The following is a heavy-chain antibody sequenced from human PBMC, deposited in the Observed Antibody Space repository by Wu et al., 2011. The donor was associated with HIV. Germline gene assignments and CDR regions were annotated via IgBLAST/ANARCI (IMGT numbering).Heavy chain of an antibody. V-gene: IGHV1-2*02. J-gene: IGHJ4*02. Sequence: QVQLVQSGAEVKKPGASVKVSCKASGYTFTGYYMHWVRQAPGQGLEWMGWINPNSGGTNYAQKFQGRVTMTRDTSISTAYMELSRLRSDDTAVYYCARGTIYGGNLGVFDYWGQGTLVTVSS. D-gene: IGHD4-23*01. CDR1: GYTFTGYY. CDR2: INPNSGGT. CDR3: ARGTIYGGNLGVFDY.